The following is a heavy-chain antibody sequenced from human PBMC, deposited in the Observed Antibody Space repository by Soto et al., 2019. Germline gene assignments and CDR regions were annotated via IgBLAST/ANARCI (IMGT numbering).Heavy chain of an antibody. CDR2: MYPNSGNT. J-gene: IGHJ4*02. V-gene: IGHV1-8*01. CDR3: ARSYSGSYLRDY. D-gene: IGHD1-26*01. CDR1: GYTFTSYD. Sequence: QVQLVQSGAEVKKPGASVKVSCKASGYTFTSYDINWVRKATGQGLEWMGWMYPNSGNTGYAQKFQGRVTMTMNTSIRTAYMELSSLRSEDTAVYYCARSYSGSYLRDYWGQGTLVTVSS.